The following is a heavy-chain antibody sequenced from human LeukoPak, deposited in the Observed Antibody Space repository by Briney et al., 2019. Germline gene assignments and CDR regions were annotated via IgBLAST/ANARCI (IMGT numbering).Heavy chain of an antibody. Sequence: PGGSLRLSCAASGFTFSSYAMNWVRQAPGKGLEWLSYISSDGSTIYYADSVKGRITISRDNARKSLYLQMNSLRAEDTAVYYCVPQKGYSGNPLDYWGQGTLVTVST. V-gene: IGHV3-48*01. CDR1: GFTFSSYA. D-gene: IGHD4-23*01. CDR2: ISSDGSTI. J-gene: IGHJ4*02. CDR3: VPQKGYSGNPLDY.